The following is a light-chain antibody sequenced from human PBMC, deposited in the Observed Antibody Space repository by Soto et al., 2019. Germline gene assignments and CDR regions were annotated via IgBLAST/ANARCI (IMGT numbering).Light chain of an antibody. CDR2: DAS. V-gene: IGKV3-11*01. J-gene: IGKJ4*01. Sequence: EIVLTQSPATLSLSPGERATLSCRASQSVSSYLAWYQQKPGQAPRLLIYDASNMATGIPARFSGSGSGTAFTLTISSLEPEDFAVYYCQQRSGWPPTLTFGGGTKVEIK. CDR1: QSVSSY. CDR3: QQRSGWPPTLT.